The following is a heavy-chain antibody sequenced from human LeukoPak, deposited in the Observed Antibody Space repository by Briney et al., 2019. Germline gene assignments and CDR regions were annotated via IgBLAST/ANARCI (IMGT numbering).Heavy chain of an antibody. D-gene: IGHD2-2*01. CDR3: ARGQHRVDYSNDGFDI. CDR2: ISYGGNNK. CDR1: GFTFSSYS. V-gene: IGHV3-30*03. J-gene: IGHJ3*02. Sequence: GGSLRLSCAASGFTFSSYSMNWVRQAPGKGLEWVAVISYGGNNKYYADSVRGRFTISRDNSKNTLYLQMNSLRAEDTAVYYCARGQHRVDYSNDGFDIWGQGTMVTVSS.